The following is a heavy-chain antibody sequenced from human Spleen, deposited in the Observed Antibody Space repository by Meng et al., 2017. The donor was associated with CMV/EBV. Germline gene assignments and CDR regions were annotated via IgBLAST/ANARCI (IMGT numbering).Heavy chain of an antibody. V-gene: IGHV3-11*05. D-gene: IGHD1-26*01. Sequence: VRLLASGGGLVKPGGSLRPSCAASGFTFSDYYMGWIRQAPGKGLEWVSYISSSSSYTNYADSVKGRFTISRDNAKNSLYLQMNSLRAEDTAVYYCARDLIGAGYWGQGTLVTVSS. CDR2: ISSSSSYT. CDR1: GFTFSDYY. CDR3: ARDLIGAGY. J-gene: IGHJ4*02.